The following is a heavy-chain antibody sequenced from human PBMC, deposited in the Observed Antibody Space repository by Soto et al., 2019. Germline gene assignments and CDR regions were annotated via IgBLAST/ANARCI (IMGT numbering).Heavy chain of an antibody. J-gene: IGHJ6*02. CDR3: ARDSAAQANYYYGMDV. Sequence: ASVKVSCKASGYTFTGYYMHWVRLAPGQGLEWMGWINSNSGGTNYAQKFQGWVTMTRDTSISTAYMELSRLRSDDTAVYYCARDSAAQANYYYGMDVWGQGTTVTVSS. V-gene: IGHV1-2*04. CDR1: GYTFTGYY. CDR2: INSNSGGT. D-gene: IGHD6-6*01.